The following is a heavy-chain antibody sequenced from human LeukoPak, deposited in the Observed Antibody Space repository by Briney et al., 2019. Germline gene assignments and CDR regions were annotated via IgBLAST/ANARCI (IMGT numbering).Heavy chain of an antibody. D-gene: IGHD4-17*01. CDR3: ASVRYGDYGPFDY. V-gene: IGHV3-48*02. J-gene: IGHJ4*02. Sequence: GGSLRLSCAASGFTFSSSGMNWVRQAPGKGLEWVSYISSSSSTIYYADSVKGRFTISRDNAKNSLYLQMNSLRDEDTAVYYCASVRYGDYGPFDYWGQGALVTVSS. CDR2: ISSSSSTI. CDR1: GFTFSSSG.